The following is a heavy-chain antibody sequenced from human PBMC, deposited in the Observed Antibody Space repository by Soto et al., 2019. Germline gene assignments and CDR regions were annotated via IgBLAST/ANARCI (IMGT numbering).Heavy chain of an antibody. V-gene: IGHV3-23*01. Sequence: GGSLRLSCAASGFTFSSYAMSWVRQAPGKGLEWVSAISGSGGSTYYADSVKGRFTISRDNSKNTLYLQVNSLRSEDTAVYYCARDGSRYYDILTGHISGNWFDPWGQGTLVTVS. CDR3: ARDGSRYYDILTGHISGNWFDP. D-gene: IGHD3-9*01. CDR2: ISGSGGST. J-gene: IGHJ5*02. CDR1: GFTFSSYA.